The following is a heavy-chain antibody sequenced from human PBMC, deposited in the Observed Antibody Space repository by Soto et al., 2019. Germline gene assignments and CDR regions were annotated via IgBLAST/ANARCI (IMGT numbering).Heavy chain of an antibody. V-gene: IGHV5-51*01. J-gene: IGHJ3*02. CDR1: VYSFARYW. CDR3: ARRGTMIVAPGDFDI. CDR2: IYPGDSDT. Sequence: GESLKISCTGSVYSFARYWIGWLRLMPGKGLEWMGIIYPGDSDTIYSPSFQGQVTISADKSISTAYLQWSSLKASDTAMYYCARRGTMIVAPGDFDIWGQGTMVTVSS. D-gene: IGHD3-22*01.